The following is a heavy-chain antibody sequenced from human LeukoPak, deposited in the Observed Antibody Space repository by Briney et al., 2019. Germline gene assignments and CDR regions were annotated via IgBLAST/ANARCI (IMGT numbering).Heavy chain of an antibody. CDR2: IYTSGST. CDR1: GGSISSGSYY. D-gene: IGHD3-3*01. J-gene: IGHJ5*02. Sequence: SQTLSLTCTVSGGSISSGSYYWSWIRQPAGKGLEWIGRIYTSGSTNYKPSLKSRVTISVDTSKNQFSLKLSSVTAADTAVYYCARDYDFWSAEPIGSWFDPWGQGTLVTVSS. CDR3: ARDYDFWSAEPIGSWFDP. V-gene: IGHV4-61*02.